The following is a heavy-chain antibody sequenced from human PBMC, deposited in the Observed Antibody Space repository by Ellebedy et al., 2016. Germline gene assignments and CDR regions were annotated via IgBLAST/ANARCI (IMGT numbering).Heavy chain of an antibody. D-gene: IGHD2-2*01. CDR2: IYSGGTT. Sequence: GGSLRLSCAASGFSVSSHYMSWVRQAPGKGLEWVPVIYSGGTTYQADSVKDRFTISRDTSKNTLYLQMNSLRVEDTAVYYCARDGHCSSASCFDYWGQGALVTVSS. J-gene: IGHJ4*02. CDR1: GFSVSSHY. CDR3: ARDGHCSSASCFDY. V-gene: IGHV3-66*01.